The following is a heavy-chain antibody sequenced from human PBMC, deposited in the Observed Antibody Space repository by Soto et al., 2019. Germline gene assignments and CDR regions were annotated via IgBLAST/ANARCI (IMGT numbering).Heavy chain of an antibody. CDR3: ARDCESKIRYFEYYYYYGMDV. CDR1: GYTFTSYG. CDR2: ISAYNGNT. Sequence: ASVKVSCKASGYTFTSYGISWVRQASGQGLEWMGWISAYNGNTNYAQKLQGRVTMTTDTSTSTAYMELRSLRSDDTAVYYCARDCESKIRYFEYYYYYGMDVWGQGTTVTVSS. V-gene: IGHV1-18*04. J-gene: IGHJ6*02. D-gene: IGHD3-9*01.